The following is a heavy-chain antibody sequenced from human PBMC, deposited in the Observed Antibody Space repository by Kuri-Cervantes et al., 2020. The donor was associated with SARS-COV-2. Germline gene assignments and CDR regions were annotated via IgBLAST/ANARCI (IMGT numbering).Heavy chain of an antibody. CDR3: ARQRRSSITIFGGVIKKNWFDP. V-gene: IGHV4-39*01. CDR2: IYYSGST. CDR1: GGSISSSSYY. Sequence: GSLRLSCTVSGGSISSSSYYWGWIRQPPGQGLEWIGSIYYSGSTYYNPSLKSRVTISVDTSKNQFSLKLSTVTAADTAEYYCARQRRSSITIFGGVIKKNWFDPWGQGTLVTVSS. D-gene: IGHD3-3*01. J-gene: IGHJ5*02.